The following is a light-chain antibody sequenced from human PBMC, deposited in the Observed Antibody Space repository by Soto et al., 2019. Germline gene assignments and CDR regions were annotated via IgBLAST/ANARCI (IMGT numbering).Light chain of an antibody. CDR3: QQYNNWPPHT. Sequence: EIVMTQSPATLSVSPGERATLSCRASQSVSSNLAWYQQKPGQAPRLLIYAASTRATGIPARFSGSGSGTEFTLTLSSLQSEDFAVYYCQQYNNWPPHTFGQGTKQEIK. CDR1: QSVSSN. J-gene: IGKJ2*01. CDR2: AAS. V-gene: IGKV3D-15*01.